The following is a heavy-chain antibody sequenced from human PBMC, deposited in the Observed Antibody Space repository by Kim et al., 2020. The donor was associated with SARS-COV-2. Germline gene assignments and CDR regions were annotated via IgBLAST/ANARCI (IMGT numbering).Heavy chain of an antibody. Sequence: ASVKVSCKASGHTFTSYAMHWVRQAPGQRLEWMGWINAGNGNTKYSQKFQGRVTITRDTSASTAYMELSSLRSEDTAVYYCARGMGEYGAHFDYWGQGTLVTVSS. D-gene: IGHD3-16*01. CDR1: GHTFTSYA. V-gene: IGHV1-3*01. J-gene: IGHJ4*02. CDR2: INAGNGNT. CDR3: ARGMGEYGAHFDY.